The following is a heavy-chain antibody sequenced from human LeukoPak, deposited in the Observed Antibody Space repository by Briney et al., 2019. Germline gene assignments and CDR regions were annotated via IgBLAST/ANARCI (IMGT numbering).Heavy chain of an antibody. CDR1: GGSISSYY. Sequence: SETLSLTCTVSGGSISSYYWSWIRQPPGKGLEWLGYIHYSGSTYYNPSLKSRVTISVDTSKNQFSLNLTSVTAADTAVYYCARFGSSTWYKGAFDIWGQGTMVTVAS. D-gene: IGHD6-13*01. V-gene: IGHV4-59*12. CDR2: IHYSGST. CDR3: ARFGSSTWYKGAFDI. J-gene: IGHJ3*02.